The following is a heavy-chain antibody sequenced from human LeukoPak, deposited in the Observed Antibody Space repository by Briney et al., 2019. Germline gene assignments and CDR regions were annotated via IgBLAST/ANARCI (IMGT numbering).Heavy chain of an antibody. J-gene: IGHJ2*01. Sequence: PSETLSLTCTVSGGSISSSSYYWGWIRQPPGKGLEWIGSIYYTGSTTYNPSLKSRVTMSVDRSNNQFSLQLTSVTAADTAVYYCARGIFWSGSIKTDWYFGLWGRGTLVTVSS. CDR2: IYYTGST. V-gene: IGHV4-39*07. CDR1: GGSISSSSYY. D-gene: IGHD3-3*01. CDR3: ARGIFWSGSIKTDWYFGL.